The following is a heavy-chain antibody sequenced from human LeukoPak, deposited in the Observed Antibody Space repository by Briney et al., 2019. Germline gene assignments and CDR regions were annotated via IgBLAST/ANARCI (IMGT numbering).Heavy chain of an antibody. V-gene: IGHV3-21*05. CDR3: ARAGGNRFTDVFDI. J-gene: IGHJ3*02. CDR2: ISDCTI. D-gene: IGHD3-16*01. Sequence: GGSLRLSCAASAFTFSRYTMNWVRQAPGKGLEWVSYISDCTIYYAYSVKGRLTISIDNARNSLHLHMNSLSAENTAVYNFARAGGNRFTDVFDIWGQGTMVTVSS. CDR1: AFTFSRYT.